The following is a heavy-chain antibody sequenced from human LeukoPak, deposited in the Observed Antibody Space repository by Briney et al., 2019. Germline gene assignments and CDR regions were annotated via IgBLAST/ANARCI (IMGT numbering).Heavy chain of an antibody. CDR3: ARGFELVRWYWYFDL. Sequence: SETLSLTCTVSGGSISSGSYYWRWIRQPAGKGLEWIGRIYTSGSTNYNPSLKSRVTISVDTSKNQFSLKLSSVTAADTAVYYCARGFELVRWYWYFDLWGRGTLVTVSS. V-gene: IGHV4-61*02. CDR2: IYTSGST. CDR1: GGSISSGSYY. D-gene: IGHD6-6*01. J-gene: IGHJ2*01.